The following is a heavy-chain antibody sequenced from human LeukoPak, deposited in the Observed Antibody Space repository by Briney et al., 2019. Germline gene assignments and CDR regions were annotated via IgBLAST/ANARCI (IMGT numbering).Heavy chain of an antibody. D-gene: IGHD3-9*01. CDR1: GFTFSTSA. CDR2: IDYDSSHI. V-gene: IGHV3-21*01. CDR3: ARDPLRYLRVGHYDY. Sequence: GGSLRLSCAVSGFTFSTSAMNWVRQVPGKGLEWVSSIDYDSSHIYYAASVRGRFTISRDSARNSVYLQMNSLRVEDTAVYYCARDPLRYLRVGHYDYWGQGTLVAVSS. J-gene: IGHJ4*02.